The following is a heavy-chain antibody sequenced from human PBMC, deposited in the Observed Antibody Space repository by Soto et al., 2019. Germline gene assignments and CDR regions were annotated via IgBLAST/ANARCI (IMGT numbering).Heavy chain of an antibody. CDR3: ARDSPAAVKYNWFDP. D-gene: IGHD2-2*01. CDR2: IIPIFGTA. J-gene: IGHJ5*02. V-gene: IGHV1-69*13. CDR1: GGTFSSYA. Sequence: GASVKVSCKASGGTFSSYAISWVRQAPGQGLEWMGGIIPIFGTANYAQKFQGRVTITADESTSTAYMELSSLRSEDTAVYYCARDSPAAVKYNWFDPWGQGTLVTVSS.